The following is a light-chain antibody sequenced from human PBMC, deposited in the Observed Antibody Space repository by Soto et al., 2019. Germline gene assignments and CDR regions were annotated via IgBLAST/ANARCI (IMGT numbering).Light chain of an antibody. J-gene: IGKJ3*01. Sequence: DIQMTQSPSSLSASVGDRVTITCRASQGIRNGLGWYQQKPGKTPKRLIYAASSSQSGVPSRFSGSGSWTEFTLTISSLQAEDSATDYCLQHNSYPFTFGPGTKVDIK. CDR2: AAS. CDR1: QGIRNG. CDR3: LQHNSYPFT. V-gene: IGKV1-17*01.